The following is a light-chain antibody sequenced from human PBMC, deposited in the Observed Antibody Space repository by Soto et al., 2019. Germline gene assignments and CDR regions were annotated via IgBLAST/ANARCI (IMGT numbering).Light chain of an antibody. V-gene: IGLV1-40*01. J-gene: IGLJ3*02. Sequence: QSVLTQPPSVSGAPGLRVAISCTGSSSNIGAGYDVHWYQQLPGTAPKLLIYGNTNRPSGVPDRFSGSTSGTSASLAITGLQAEDEADYYCQSYDSSLSGWVFGGGTKVTVL. CDR2: GNT. CDR1: SSNIGAGYD. CDR3: QSYDSSLSGWV.